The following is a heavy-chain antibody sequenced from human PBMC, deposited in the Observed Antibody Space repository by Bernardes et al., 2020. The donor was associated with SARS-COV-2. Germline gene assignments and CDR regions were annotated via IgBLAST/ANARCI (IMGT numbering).Heavy chain of an antibody. V-gene: IGHV1-2*02. CDR2: INPNSGGT. Sequence: ASVKVSCKASGYTFTGYKMHWVRQAPGQGLEWMGWINPNSGGTNYAQRFQGRVTMTRDTSISTAYMELSRLRSDDTAVYYCARANVAVAIPYYFDYWGQGTLVTVSS. CDR3: ARANVAVAIPYYFDY. D-gene: IGHD6-19*01. CDR1: GYTFTGYK. J-gene: IGHJ4*02.